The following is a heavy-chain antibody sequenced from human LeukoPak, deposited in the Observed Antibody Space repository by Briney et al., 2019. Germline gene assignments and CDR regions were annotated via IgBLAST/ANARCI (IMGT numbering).Heavy chain of an antibody. V-gene: IGHV3-48*01. Sequence: GGSLRLSCAASGFTFSSYSMTWVRQAPGKGLEWVSYINRSSRTIYYADSVKGRFTISRDNAKNSLYLQMNSLRAEDTAVYYCARFPAVAGTLLLHFDLWGRGTLVTVSS. CDR1: GFTFSSYS. J-gene: IGHJ2*01. CDR3: ARFPAVAGTLLLHFDL. CDR2: INRSSRTI. D-gene: IGHD6-19*01.